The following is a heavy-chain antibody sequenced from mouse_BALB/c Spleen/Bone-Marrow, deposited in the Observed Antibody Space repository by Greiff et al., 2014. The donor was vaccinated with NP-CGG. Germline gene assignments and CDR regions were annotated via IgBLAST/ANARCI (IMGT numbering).Heavy chain of an antibody. CDR1: GFNIKDTY. CDR3: ARYDYCWYFYV. J-gene: IGHJ1*01. CDR2: IDPANGNT. V-gene: IGHV14-3*02. D-gene: IGHD2-12*01. Sequence: EVQLQQSGAELVKPGASVKLSCTASGFNIKDTYMHWVKQRPEQGLEWIGRIDPANGNTKYDPKFQGKATITADTSSNTAYLQLSSLASEDTAVYYCARYDYCWYFYVWGAGTTVTVSS.